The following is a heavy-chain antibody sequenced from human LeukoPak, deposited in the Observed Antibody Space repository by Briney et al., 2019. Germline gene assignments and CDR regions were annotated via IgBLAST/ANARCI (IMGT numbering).Heavy chain of an antibody. CDR3: AREFGVIRHGDPSSGMDV. CDR1: GGSISSGSYY. D-gene: IGHD4-17*01. V-gene: IGHV4-61*02. Sequence: SQTLSLTCTVSGGSISSGSYYWSWIRQPAGKGLEWIGRIYTSGSTNYNPSLKSRVTISVDTSKNQFSLNLSSVTAADTGVYYCAREFGVIRHGDPSSGMDVWGQGTTVTVSS. J-gene: IGHJ6*02. CDR2: IYTSGST.